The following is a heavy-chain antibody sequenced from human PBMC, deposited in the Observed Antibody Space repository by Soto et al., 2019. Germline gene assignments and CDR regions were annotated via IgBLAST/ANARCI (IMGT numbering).Heavy chain of an antibody. V-gene: IGHV1-18*01. CDR3: ASRYYYGSGSLNYYYGMDV. J-gene: IGHJ6*02. Sequence: GASVKVSCKASGYTFTSYGISWVRQAPGQGLEWMGWISAYNGNTNYAQKLQGRVTMTTDTSTSTAYMELRSLRSDDTAMYYCASRYYYGSGSLNYYYGMDVWGQGTTVTVSS. CDR2: ISAYNGNT. CDR1: GYTFTSYG. D-gene: IGHD3-10*01.